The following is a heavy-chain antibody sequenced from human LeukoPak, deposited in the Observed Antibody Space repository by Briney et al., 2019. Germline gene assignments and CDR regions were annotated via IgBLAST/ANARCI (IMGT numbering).Heavy chain of an antibody. J-gene: IGHJ3*02. CDR3: ARDSFGDDAFDI. CDR1: GFTFSSYS. V-gene: IGHV3-21*01. Sequence: GGSLRLSCAASGFTFSSYSMNWVPQAPGKGLEWVSSISSSSSYIYYADSVKGRFTISRDNAKNSLYLQMNSLRAEDTAVYYCARDSFGDDAFDIWGQGTMVTVSS. CDR2: ISSSSSYI. D-gene: IGHD3-10*01.